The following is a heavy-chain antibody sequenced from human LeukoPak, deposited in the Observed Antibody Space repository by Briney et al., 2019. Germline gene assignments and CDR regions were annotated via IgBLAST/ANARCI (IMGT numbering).Heavy chain of an antibody. Sequence: PSETLSLTCTVSGGSVSSGSYYWSWVRQPPGKGLEWIGYIYYSGNTNYNPSLKRRVTISVDTSKNHFSLKLTTVTAADTAVYYCVRHRSGGPYFDYWGQGTLVTASS. CDR2: IYYSGNT. CDR3: VRHRSGGPYFDY. CDR1: GGSVSSGSYY. D-gene: IGHD6-19*01. J-gene: IGHJ4*02. V-gene: IGHV4-61*03.